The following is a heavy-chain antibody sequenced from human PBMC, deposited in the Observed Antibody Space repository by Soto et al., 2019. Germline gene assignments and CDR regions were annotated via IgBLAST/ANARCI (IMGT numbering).Heavy chain of an antibody. J-gene: IGHJ2*01. CDR1: GFSLSNARMG. D-gene: IGHD6-19*01. CDR3: ARIGEQWLPPAHWYFDL. Sequence: QVTLKESGPVLVKPTETLTLTCTVSGFSLSNARMGVSWIRQPAGKALEWLAHIFSNDEKSYSTSLKSRLTISKDTSKSQVVLTMTNMDPVDTATYYCARIGEQWLPPAHWYFDLWGRGTLVTVSS. V-gene: IGHV2-26*01. CDR2: IFSNDEK.